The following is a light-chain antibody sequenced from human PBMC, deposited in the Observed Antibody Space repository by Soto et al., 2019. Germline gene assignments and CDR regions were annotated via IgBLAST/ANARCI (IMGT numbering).Light chain of an antibody. J-gene: IGKJ1*01. CDR2: GAS. CDR1: QSISSN. V-gene: IGKV3-15*01. CDR3: QQYNNWPPWT. Sequence: EIVMTQSPASLSVSPGERATLSCRASQSISSNLAWYQQKLGQAPRLLINGASSRATGVPARFSGSGSGTEFFLTISSLQSEDFAVYYCQQYNNWPPWTFGQGTKVEIK.